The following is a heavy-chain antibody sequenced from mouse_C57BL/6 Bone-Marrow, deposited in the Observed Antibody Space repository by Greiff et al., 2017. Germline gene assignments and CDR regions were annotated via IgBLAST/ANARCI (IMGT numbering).Heavy chain of an antibody. V-gene: IGHV5-4*01. CDR2: ISDGGSYT. D-gene: IGHD2-1*01. CDR3: ARDGNPIDY. J-gene: IGHJ2*01. CDR1: GFTFSSYA. Sequence: EVMLVESGGGLVKPGGSLKLSCAASGFTFSSYAMSWVRQTPEKRLEWVATISDGGSYTYYPDNVKGRFTISRDNAKNNLYLQMSHLKSEDTAMYYCARDGNPIDYWGQGTTLTVSS.